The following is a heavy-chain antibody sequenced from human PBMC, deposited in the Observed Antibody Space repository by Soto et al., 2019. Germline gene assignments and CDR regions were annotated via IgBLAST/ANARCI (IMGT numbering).Heavy chain of an antibody. Sequence: ASVKVSCKASGYTFTSYDINWVRQATGQGLEWMGWMNPNSGNTGYAQKFQGRVTMTRDTSTSTVYMELSSLRSEDTAVYYCARDLGRIAVAVRVSYGIDYWGQGTLVTVSS. V-gene: IGHV1-8*01. CDR3: ARDLGRIAVAVRVSYGIDY. D-gene: IGHD6-19*01. J-gene: IGHJ4*02. CDR1: GYTFTSYD. CDR2: MNPNSGNT.